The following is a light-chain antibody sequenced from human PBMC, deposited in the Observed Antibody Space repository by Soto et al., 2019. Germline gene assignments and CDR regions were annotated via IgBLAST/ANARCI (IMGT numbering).Light chain of an antibody. J-gene: IGKJ1*01. CDR1: QSVTSD. V-gene: IGKV3-15*01. CDR3: QQYNDWPTWT. CDR2: GAS. Sequence: EVVMTQSPATLSVSPGYRATLSCRASQSVTSDLAWYQHKPGQAPRLLIYGASTRATGIPARFSGSGSGTEFTLTISSLQSEDFAVYYCQQYNDWPTWTFGQGTKV.